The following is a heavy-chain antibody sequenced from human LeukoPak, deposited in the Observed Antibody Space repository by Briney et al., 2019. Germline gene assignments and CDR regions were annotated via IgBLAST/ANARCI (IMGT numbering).Heavy chain of an antibody. Sequence: PGGSLRLSRAASGFTFSSYEMNWVRQAPGKGLEWVSYISSSGSTINYADSVKGRFTISRDNAKNSLYLQMNSLRAEDTAVYYCARVDVGFDYWGQGTLVTVSS. CDR3: ARVDVGFDY. V-gene: IGHV3-48*03. CDR2: ISSSGSTI. J-gene: IGHJ4*02. CDR1: GFTFSSYE. D-gene: IGHD1-26*01.